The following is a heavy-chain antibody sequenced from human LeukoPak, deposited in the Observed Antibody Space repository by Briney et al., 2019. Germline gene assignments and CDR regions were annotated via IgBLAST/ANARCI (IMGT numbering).Heavy chain of an antibody. Sequence: PGGSLRLSCVGALGSHWMGWVRQAPGKGLEWVSVIYSGGSTYYADSVKGRFTISRDNSKNTLYLQMNSLRAEDTAVYYCAREQYDYVWGSYRDDAFDIWGQGTMVTVSS. CDR2: IYSGGST. V-gene: IGHV3-66*01. CDR3: AREQYDYVWGSYRDDAFDI. CDR1: LGSHW. D-gene: IGHD3-16*02. J-gene: IGHJ3*02.